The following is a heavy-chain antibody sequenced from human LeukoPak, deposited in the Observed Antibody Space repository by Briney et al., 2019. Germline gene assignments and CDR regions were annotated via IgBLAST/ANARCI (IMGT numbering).Heavy chain of an antibody. D-gene: IGHD3-10*01. Sequence: ASVKVSCKASGGTFTSYAMNWVRQAPGQGLEWMGWINTNTGNPTYAQGFTGRFVFSLDTSVSTAYLQISSLKAEDTAVYYCARGTRGDYGSGWYSRAMYYFDYWGQGTLVTVSS. V-gene: IGHV7-4-1*02. CDR1: GGTFTSYA. CDR3: ARGTRGDYGSGWYSRAMYYFDY. CDR2: INTNTGNP. J-gene: IGHJ4*02.